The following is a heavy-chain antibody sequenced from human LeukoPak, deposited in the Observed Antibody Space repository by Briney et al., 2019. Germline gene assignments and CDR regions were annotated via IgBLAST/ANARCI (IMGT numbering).Heavy chain of an antibody. CDR2: IWYDGSNK. CDR1: GFTFKNYG. V-gene: IGHV3-33*06. J-gene: IGHJ4*02. CDR3: AKDRAGSRGPFDY. D-gene: IGHD3-10*01. Sequence: GRSLRLSCAASGFTFKNYGMHWVRQAPGKGLEWVSFIWYDGSNKWSADSVKGRFTISRDNSQNTLYLQMNSLRAEDTAVYYWAKDRAGSRGPFDYWGRGPLVPVPS.